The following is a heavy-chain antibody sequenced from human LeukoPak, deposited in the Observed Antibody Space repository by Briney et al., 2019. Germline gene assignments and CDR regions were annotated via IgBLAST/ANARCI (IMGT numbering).Heavy chain of an antibody. J-gene: IGHJ2*01. CDR1: GGSISSYS. Sequence: SETLSLTCTVSGGSISSYSWSWIRQPPGKGLEWIGYIHYSGSTNYNPSLKSRVTISVDTSKNQFSLKLSSVIAADTAVYYCARNDYSGTHWYFDLWGRGTQVTVSS. V-gene: IGHV4-59*01. CDR3: ARNDYSGTHWYFDL. CDR2: IHYSGST. D-gene: IGHD4-23*01.